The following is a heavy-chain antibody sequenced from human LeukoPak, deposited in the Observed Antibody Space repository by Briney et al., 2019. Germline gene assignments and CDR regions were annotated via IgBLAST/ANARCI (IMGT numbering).Heavy chain of an antibody. D-gene: IGHD6-13*01. CDR3: AKGRAAGAVDWFDP. V-gene: IGHV3-23*01. Sequence: GGSLRLSCAASGFTFSDYCIMWVRQAPGKGLPWVSSITGSGGGTFYADSVKGRFIISRDNSKNTLYLQLNSLRVEDTAVYYCAKGRAAGAVDWFDPWGQGTLVTVSS. CDR1: GFTFSDYC. J-gene: IGHJ5*02. CDR2: ITGSGGGT.